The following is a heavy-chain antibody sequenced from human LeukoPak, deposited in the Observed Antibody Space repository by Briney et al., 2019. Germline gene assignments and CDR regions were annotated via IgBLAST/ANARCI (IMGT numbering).Heavy chain of an antibody. D-gene: IGHD2-21*01. CDR2: IYVNGGDT. V-gene: IGHV3-23*01. J-gene: IGHJ3*02. Sequence: PGGSLRLSCAASGFPFISYALSWVRQAPGKGLEWVSSIYVNGGDTKYADSVKGRFIISRDNSKNTLYVQMNGLRVEDTAMYYCARARGDCGGDCYFGSVCDIWGQGTMVTVSS. CDR1: GFPFISYA. CDR3: ARARGDCGGDCYFGSVCDI.